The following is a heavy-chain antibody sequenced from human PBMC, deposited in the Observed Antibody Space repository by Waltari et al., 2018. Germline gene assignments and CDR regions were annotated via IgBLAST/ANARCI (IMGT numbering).Heavy chain of an antibody. Sequence: VRLDQWGTALVEPWETLSLTCAVYEGSFSAFFWSWLRQAPGKGLEWIGEINHGVKTDYNPSLKSRLFMSVDPSKNQFSLMLSSVTATDTAVYYCVRSHCIGDSCFRYFDSWGQGTLVTVSS. CDR1: EGSFSAFF. J-gene: IGHJ4*02. CDR3: VRSHCIGDSCFRYFDS. V-gene: IGHV4-34*01. CDR2: INHGVKT. D-gene: IGHD2-15*01.